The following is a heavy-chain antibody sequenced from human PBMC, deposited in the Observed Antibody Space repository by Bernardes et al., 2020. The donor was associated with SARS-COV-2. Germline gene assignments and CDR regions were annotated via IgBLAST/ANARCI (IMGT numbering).Heavy chain of an antibody. CDR3: ARVASNLGDWFDP. CDR2: ISYSGST. V-gene: IGHV4-31*11. D-gene: IGHD1-26*01. Sequence: SETLSLTCAVSGVSTGSGDYYWTWIRQHPGKGLEWIGYISYSGSTYYNPSLKTRLAILVDTSKNQFSLKLTSVTAADTAGYYCARVASNLGDWFDPWGQGTLVTVSS. CDR1: GVSTGSGDYY. J-gene: IGHJ5*02.